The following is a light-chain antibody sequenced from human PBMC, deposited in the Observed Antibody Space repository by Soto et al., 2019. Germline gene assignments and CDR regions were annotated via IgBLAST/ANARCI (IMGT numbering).Light chain of an antibody. J-gene: IGKJ1*01. CDR2: RAS. Sequence: EIVMTQSPATLAVSPGDTATLSCRASQSLGDNLAWYQQKPGQAPRLLIFRASSRAKGVPARFSASGSGTEFTLTISGLQSEDFAVYYCQQYNNWPPWTFGQGTKVEIK. CDR3: QQYNNWPPWT. CDR1: QSLGDN. V-gene: IGKV3-15*01.